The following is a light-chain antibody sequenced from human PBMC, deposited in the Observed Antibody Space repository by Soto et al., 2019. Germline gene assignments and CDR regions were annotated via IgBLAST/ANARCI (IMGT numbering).Light chain of an antibody. CDR1: QSINSH. V-gene: IGKV1-39*01. CDR2: AAS. Sequence: DIQMTQSPSSLSASVGDRVTITCRASQSINSHLNWYQQKQGKXHKLLIYAASSLQSGVPSRFSGSGSGTDLTITISSLKPEDFETDEGQRRYSTPLTFGGGTKVDIK. CDR3: QRRYSTPLT. J-gene: IGKJ4*01.